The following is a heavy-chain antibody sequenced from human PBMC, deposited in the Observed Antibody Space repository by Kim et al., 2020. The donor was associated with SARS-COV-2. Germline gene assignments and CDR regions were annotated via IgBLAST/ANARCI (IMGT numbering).Heavy chain of an antibody. V-gene: IGHV4-39*01. D-gene: IGHD2-15*01. CDR1: GGSVTSRNDW. CDR3: VRHVGHSKYYFDS. CDR2: MHYSGGS. Sequence: SETLSLTCTVSGGSVTSRNDWWGWILQPPGKGLEWIASMHYSGGSHYSLSLQSRVSGYVDMSKNQCAMQLRSVTAADTAVYYCVRHVGHSKYYFDSWGQGTLVIVSP. J-gene: IGHJ4*02.